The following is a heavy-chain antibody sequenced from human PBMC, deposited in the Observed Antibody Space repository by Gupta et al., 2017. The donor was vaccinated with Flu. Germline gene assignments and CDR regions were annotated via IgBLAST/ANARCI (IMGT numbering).Heavy chain of an antibody. D-gene: IGHD2-21*02. CDR3: ARSCGGGCSSPTDYYMDV. V-gene: IGHV7-4-1*02. J-gene: IGHJ6*03. CDR1: GYSFGDYA. CDR2: TNIHSENP. Sequence: QVRLVQSGSELKKPGASVTVSCEASGYSFGDYAINWVRQAPGQGLEWMAWTNIHSENPTYAPGFTGRFVFSLDASVSTAYLQISGLKAEDTAVYYCARSCGGGCSSPTDYYMDVWGRGTPVTVSS.